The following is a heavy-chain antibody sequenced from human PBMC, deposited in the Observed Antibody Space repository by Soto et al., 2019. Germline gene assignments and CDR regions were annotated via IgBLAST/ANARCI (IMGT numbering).Heavy chain of an antibody. CDR3: ARTLQVY. J-gene: IGHJ4*02. V-gene: IGHV3-23*01. CDR2: LSGSGVNA. CDR1: GFTFSSYA. Sequence: GGSLRLSCAASGFTFSSYAMTWVRQAPGKGLEYVSTLSGSGVNAYYADSVKGRFTISRDNSKNALYLQMNSLRVEDTAIYYWARTLQVYWGQGTQVTVSS.